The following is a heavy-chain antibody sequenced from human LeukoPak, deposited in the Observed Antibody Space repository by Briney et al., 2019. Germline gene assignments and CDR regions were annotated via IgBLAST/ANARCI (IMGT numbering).Heavy chain of an antibody. J-gene: IGHJ4*02. D-gene: IGHD3-22*01. V-gene: IGHV4-61*02. Sequence: PSETLSLTCTVSGNSISSGDNYWSWIRQPAGKGLEWIGRIYTSGSTNYNPSLKSRVTISGDTSKNQFSLRLSSVTAADTAVYYCARASYSYDINGWVPFDYWGQGSLVTVSS. CDR3: ARASYSYDINGWVPFDY. CDR2: IYTSGST. CDR1: GNSISSGDNY.